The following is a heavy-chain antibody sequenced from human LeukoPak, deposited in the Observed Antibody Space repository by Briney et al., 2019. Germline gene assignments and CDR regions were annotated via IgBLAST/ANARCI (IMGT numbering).Heavy chain of an antibody. CDR3: ARGWGSSWYGDAFDI. CDR1: GFTFSSYS. J-gene: IGHJ3*02. Sequence: GGSLRLSCAASGFTFSSYSMNWVRQAPGKGLEWVSYISSSGSTIYYADSVKGRFTISRDNAKNSLYLQMNSLRAEDTAVYYCARGWGSSWYGDAFDIWGQGTMVTVSS. D-gene: IGHD6-13*01. CDR2: ISSSGSTI. V-gene: IGHV3-48*04.